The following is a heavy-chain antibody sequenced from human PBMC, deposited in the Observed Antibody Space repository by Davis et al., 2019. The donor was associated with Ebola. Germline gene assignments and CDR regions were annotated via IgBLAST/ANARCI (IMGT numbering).Heavy chain of an antibody. CDR2: ISGVGGST. CDR1: GFTFSNYV. D-gene: IGHD6-6*01. V-gene: IGHV3-23*01. Sequence: PGGSLRLSCEASGFTFSNYVMSWVRQAPGKGLEWVSGISGVGGSTYHADSVKGRFTISRDNSKNTLYLQMNSLRAEDTAVYYCARDSNGIAAPLAYWGQGTLVTVSS. CDR3: ARDSNGIAAPLAY. J-gene: IGHJ4*02.